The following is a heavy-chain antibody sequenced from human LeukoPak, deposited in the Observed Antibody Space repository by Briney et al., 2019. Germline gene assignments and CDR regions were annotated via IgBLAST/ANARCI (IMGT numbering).Heavy chain of an antibody. CDR1: GGSLSNSY. V-gene: IGHV4-59*01. CDR2: IFSGGST. D-gene: IGHD5-18*01. CDR3: ARVVGYGYSDY. Sequence: SETLSLTCTVSGGSLSNSYWSWIRLPPGKGLEWIGYIFSGGSTNYNPSLRSRVTISVDTSKNQFSLKLSSVTAADTAVYYCARVVGYGYSDYWGQGTLVTVSS. J-gene: IGHJ4*02.